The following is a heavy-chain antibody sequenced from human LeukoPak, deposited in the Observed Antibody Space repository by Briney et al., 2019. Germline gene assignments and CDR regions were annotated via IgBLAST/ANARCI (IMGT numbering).Heavy chain of an antibody. CDR3: AVSLTGTTRQFDY. J-gene: IGHJ4*02. CDR1: GFTFSSYA. D-gene: IGHD1-7*01. CDR2: ITASGGNT. Sequence: GGSLRLSCAASGFTFSSYAMSWLRQPPGQGLEWISVITASGGNTYYADFVKGQCTISRDNSQNTLYLQMSSLRVEDTAVYYCAVSLTGTTRQFDYWGQGALVTVSS. V-gene: IGHV3-23*01.